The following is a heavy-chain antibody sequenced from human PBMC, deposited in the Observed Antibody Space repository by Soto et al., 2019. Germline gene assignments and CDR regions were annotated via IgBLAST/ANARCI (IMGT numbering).Heavy chain of an antibody. CDR1: GFTFSSYA. Sequence: LRLSCGASGFTFSSYAMSWVRQAPGKGLEWVSAISGSGGSTYYADSVKGRFTISRDNSKNTLYLQMNSLRAEDTAVYYCARTYCGGDCYQNLFDYWGQGTLVTVSS. D-gene: IGHD2-21*02. V-gene: IGHV3-23*01. CDR3: ARTYCGGDCYQNLFDY. J-gene: IGHJ4*02. CDR2: ISGSGGST.